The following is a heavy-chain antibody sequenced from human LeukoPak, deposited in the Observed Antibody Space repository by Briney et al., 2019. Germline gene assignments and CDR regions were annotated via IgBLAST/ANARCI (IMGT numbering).Heavy chain of an antibody. CDR3: ARLRDLYNCLDP. CDR1: GYSINSGYY. D-gene: IGHD5-24*01. CDR2: ISHSGSI. Sequence: SETLSLTCDASGYSINSGYYWGWVRQPPRKGLEWIGSISHSGSIYYNPSLKSRVTISVDTSKNQYSLKLSSVTAADTAVYYCARLRDLYNCLDPWGQGTLVTVSS. J-gene: IGHJ5*02. V-gene: IGHV4-38-2*01.